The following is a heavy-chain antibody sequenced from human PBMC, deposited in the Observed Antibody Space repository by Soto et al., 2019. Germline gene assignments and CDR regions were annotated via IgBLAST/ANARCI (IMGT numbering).Heavy chain of an antibody. D-gene: IGHD4-17*01. CDR2: INPSGGST. J-gene: IGHJ4*02. V-gene: IGHV1-46*03. Sequence: QVQMVQSGAEVKKPGASVKVSCKTSGYTFTSYYMHWVRQAPGQGLEWMGIINPSGGSTSYAQKFQSRVTMTRDTSTSTVYMELSSLRSEDTAVYYCARGLTVTGFDYWGQGTLVTVSS. CDR3: ARGLTVTGFDY. CDR1: GYTFTSYY.